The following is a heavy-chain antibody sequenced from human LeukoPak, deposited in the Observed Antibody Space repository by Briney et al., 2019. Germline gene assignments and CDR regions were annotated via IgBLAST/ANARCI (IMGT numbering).Heavy chain of an antibody. V-gene: IGHV4-59*12. CDR1: GGSINSYY. CDR2: IYYSGST. J-gene: IGHJ4*02. D-gene: IGHD7-27*01. CDR3: ARDRLGIVDY. Sequence: PSETLSLTCTVSGGSINSYYWSWIRQPPGKGLEWIGYIYYSGSTNYNPSLKSRVTISVDTSKNQFSLKLSSVTAADTAVYYCARDRLGIVDYWGQGTLVTVSS.